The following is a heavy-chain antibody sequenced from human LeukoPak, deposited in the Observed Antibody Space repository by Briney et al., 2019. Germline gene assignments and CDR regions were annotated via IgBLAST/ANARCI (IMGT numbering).Heavy chain of an antibody. CDR3: ARVRDTAMPSDY. CDR1: GYTFTSYG. D-gene: IGHD5-18*01. Sequence: ASVKVSYKASGYTFTSYGISWVRQAPGQGLEWMGWISAYNGNTNYAQKLQGRVTMTTDTSTSTAYMELRSLRSDDTAVYYCARVRDTAMPSDYWGQGTLVTVSS. CDR2: ISAYNGNT. J-gene: IGHJ4*02. V-gene: IGHV1-18*04.